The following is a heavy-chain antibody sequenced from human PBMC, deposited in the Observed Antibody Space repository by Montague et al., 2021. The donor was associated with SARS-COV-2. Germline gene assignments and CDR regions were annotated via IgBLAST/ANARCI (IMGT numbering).Heavy chain of an antibody. CDR3: ARGPRITMIVVVITDIWFDP. J-gene: IGHJ5*02. V-gene: IGHV4-34*01. CDR1: GGSVSDYH. CDR2: INHSGST. D-gene: IGHD3-22*01. Sequence: SETLSLTCAVYGGSVSDYHWSWIRQPPGKGLEWIGEINHSGSTNYSPSLKSRVTTTVDTSKNQFSLRLTSVTAADTAVYYCARGPRITMIVVVITDIWFDPWGQGTLVTVSS.